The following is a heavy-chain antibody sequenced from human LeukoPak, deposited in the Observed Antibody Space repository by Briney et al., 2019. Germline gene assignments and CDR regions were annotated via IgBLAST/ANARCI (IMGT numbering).Heavy chain of an antibody. CDR2: IYYSGST. D-gene: IGHD1-20*01. V-gene: IGHV4-39*01. J-gene: IGHJ4*02. CDR3: ARLITGTFDY. CDR1: GGSISSYY. Sequence: SETLSLTCTVSGGSISSYYWGWIRQPPGKGLEWIGSIYYSGSTYYNPSLKSRVTISVDTSKNQFSLKLSSVTAADTAVYYCARLITGTFDYWGQGTLVTVSS.